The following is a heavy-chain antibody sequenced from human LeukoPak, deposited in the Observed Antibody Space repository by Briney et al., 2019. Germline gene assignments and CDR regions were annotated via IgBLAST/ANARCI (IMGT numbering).Heavy chain of an antibody. Sequence: PGGSLGLSCAASGFTFSSFWMAWVRQVPGKGLEWVANINQDGSERHYVDSLKGRFTVSRDNAKSSLYLQMNTLRAEDTAVYYCARDRSTSGRQYWGQGTLVTVSS. CDR1: GFTFSSFW. D-gene: IGHD3-10*01. CDR3: ARDRSTSGRQY. V-gene: IGHV3-7*01. J-gene: IGHJ4*02. CDR2: INQDGSER.